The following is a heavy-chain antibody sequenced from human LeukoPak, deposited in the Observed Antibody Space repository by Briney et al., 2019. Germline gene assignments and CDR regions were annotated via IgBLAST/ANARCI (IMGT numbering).Heavy chain of an antibody. CDR3: ARLSFDSSGYSPFDY. CDR1: GYSFPSHW. Sequence: GESLKISCKGSGYSFPSHWIGWVRQMSGKGLEWMGIIYPGDSDTRYSPSFQGQVTISADKSISTAYLQWSSLKASDTAMYYCARLSFDSSGYSPFDYWGQGTLVTVSS. J-gene: IGHJ4*02. CDR2: IYPGDSDT. V-gene: IGHV5-51*01. D-gene: IGHD3-22*01.